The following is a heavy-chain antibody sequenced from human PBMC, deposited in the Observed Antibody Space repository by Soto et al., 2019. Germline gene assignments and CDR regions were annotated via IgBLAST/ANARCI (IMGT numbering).Heavy chain of an antibody. CDR1: GGSISNYY. CDR2: IYSSGDT. D-gene: IGHD5-18*01. Sequence: SETLSLTCTVSGGSISNYYWSWIRQPPGKGLEWIGYIYSSGDTYYNSSLRSRVTISVDTSKNQFSLRLRSVTAADTAVYYCARLSYRYGGFDYWGQGTLVTVSS. J-gene: IGHJ4*02. V-gene: IGHV4-59*01. CDR3: ARLSYRYGGFDY.